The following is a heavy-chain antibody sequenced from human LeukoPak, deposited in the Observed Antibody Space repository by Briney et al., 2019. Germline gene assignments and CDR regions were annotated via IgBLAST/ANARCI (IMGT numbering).Heavy chain of an antibody. Sequence: GVSVRLSCAASGFTLSGFRGQWLPQAPGKGVEWVSSISSSSSYIYYADSVKGRFTISRDNAKNSLYLQMNSLRAEDTAVYYCARDSGVSSSFDYWGQGTLVTVSS. CDR2: ISSSSSYI. V-gene: IGHV3-21*01. J-gene: IGHJ4*02. CDR3: ARDSGVSSSFDY. D-gene: IGHD6-6*01. CDR1: GFTLSGFR.